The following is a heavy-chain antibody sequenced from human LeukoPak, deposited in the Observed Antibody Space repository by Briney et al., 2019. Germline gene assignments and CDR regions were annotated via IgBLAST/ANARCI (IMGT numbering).Heavy chain of an antibody. CDR1: GFTFSSYG. Sequence: PGGSLRLSCAASGFTFSSYGMHWVRQAPGKGLEWVAFIRYDGSNKYYADSVKGGLTISRDNSKNTLYLQMNSLRAEDTAVYYCAKGKDYDYVWGSYKARGYYFDYWGQGTLVTVSS. CDR3: AKGKDYDYVWGSYKARGYYFDY. D-gene: IGHD3-16*01. V-gene: IGHV3-30*02. CDR2: IRYDGSNK. J-gene: IGHJ4*02.